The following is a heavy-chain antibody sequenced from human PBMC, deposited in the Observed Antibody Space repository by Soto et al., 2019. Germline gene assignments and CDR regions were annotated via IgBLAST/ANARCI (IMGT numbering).Heavy chain of an antibody. CDR3: ARLFASAHFDY. CDR1: GYSFTSHW. J-gene: IGHJ4*02. V-gene: IGHV5-51*01. Sequence: PGESLKISCKGSGYSFTSHWIGWVRQVPGKGLEWMGIVFPGGSDTRYSPSFQGQVTISVDKSISTAYLQWSSLKTSDTAIYYCARLFASAHFDYWGQGTLVTVS. CDR2: VFPGGSDT. D-gene: IGHD6-13*01.